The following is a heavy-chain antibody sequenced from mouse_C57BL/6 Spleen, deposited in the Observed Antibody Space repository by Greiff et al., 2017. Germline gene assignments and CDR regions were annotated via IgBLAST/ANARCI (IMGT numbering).Heavy chain of an antibody. V-gene: IGHV1-50*01. CDR1: GYTFTSYW. Sequence: QVQLKQPGAELVKPGASVKLSCKASGYTFTSYWMQWVKQRPGQGLEWIGEIDTSDSYTNYNQKFKGKATFTVDTSSSTAYMQLSSLTSEDSAVYYCAGHYYGSSYPFAYWGQGTLVTVSA. D-gene: IGHD1-1*01. CDR2: IDTSDSYT. CDR3: AGHYYGSSYPFAY. J-gene: IGHJ3*01.